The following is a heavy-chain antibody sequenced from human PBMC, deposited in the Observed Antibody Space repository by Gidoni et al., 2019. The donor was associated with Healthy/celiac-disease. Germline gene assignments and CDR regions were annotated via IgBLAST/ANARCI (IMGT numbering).Heavy chain of an antibody. J-gene: IGHJ4*02. CDR2: MNPNSGHT. V-gene: IGHV1-8*01. Sequence: QVQLVQSGAEVKKPGASVKVSGEASGYTFTSYDINWVRPATGQGLEWMGWMNPNSGHTGYAQKFPGRVTMTRNTSISTAYMELSSLRSEDTAVYYCARAPSTYFDYWGQGTLVTVSS. CDR3: ARAPSTYFDY. CDR1: GYTFTSYD. D-gene: IGHD2-2*01.